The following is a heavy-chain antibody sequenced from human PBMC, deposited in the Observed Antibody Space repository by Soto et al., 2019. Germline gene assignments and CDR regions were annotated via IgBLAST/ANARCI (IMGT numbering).Heavy chain of an antibody. V-gene: IGHV5-10-1*01. CDR2: IDPSDSYT. J-gene: IGHJ5*02. CDR3: ARQGYSSSWYRQWFDP. D-gene: IGHD6-13*01. Sequence: GESLKISCKGSVYSFTSYWISWVRQMPGKGLEWMGRIDPSDSYTNYSPSFQGHVTISADKSISTAYLQWSSLKASDTAMYYCARQGYSSSWYRQWFDPWGQGTLVTVSS. CDR1: VYSFTSYW.